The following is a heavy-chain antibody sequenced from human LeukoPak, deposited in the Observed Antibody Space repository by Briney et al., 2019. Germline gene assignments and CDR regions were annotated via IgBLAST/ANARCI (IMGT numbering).Heavy chain of an antibody. J-gene: IGHJ4*02. D-gene: IGHD6-19*01. CDR3: ANGGSGWYLYYFDY. CDR1: GFTFTTCA. V-gene: IGHV3-23*01. Sequence: GGSLRLSRAASGFTFTTCAMSWVRQAPGKGLEWVSAISGSGGSTYYADSVKGRFTISRDNSKNTLYLQMNSLRAEDTAVYYCANGGSGWYLYYFDYWGQGTLVTVSS. CDR2: ISGSGGST.